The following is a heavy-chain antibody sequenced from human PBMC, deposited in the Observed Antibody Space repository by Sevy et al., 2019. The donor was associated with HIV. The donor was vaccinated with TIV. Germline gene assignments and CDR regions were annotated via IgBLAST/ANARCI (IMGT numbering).Heavy chain of an antibody. J-gene: IGHJ4*02. Sequence: GGSLRLSCAASGFTFSKYSMSWVRQPPGKGLEWVSTLSFGCGEINYADSVKGRFTISRDNSKSSVYLQMNNLRPEDTAVSYWAGGGGTNPHDYWGQGTLVTVSS. CDR1: GFTFSKYS. D-gene: IGHD2-8*01. V-gene: IGHV3-23*01. CDR3: AGGGGTNPHDY. CDR2: LSFGCGEI.